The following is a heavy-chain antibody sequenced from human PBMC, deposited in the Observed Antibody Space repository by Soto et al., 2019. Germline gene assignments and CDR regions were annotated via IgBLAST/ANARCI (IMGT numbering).Heavy chain of an antibody. Sequence: KTSETLSLTCTVSGGSISSGYYYWSWIRQPPGKGLEWIGYIYYSGTTYYTPSLKSRVTISVDTSKNQFHMKLSSVTAADTAVYYCAREAVVTPNWFDPWGQGTLVTVSS. V-gene: IGHV4-30-4*01. CDR1: GGSISSGYYY. CDR2: IYYSGTT. J-gene: IGHJ5*02. D-gene: IGHD2-21*02. CDR3: AREAVVTPNWFDP.